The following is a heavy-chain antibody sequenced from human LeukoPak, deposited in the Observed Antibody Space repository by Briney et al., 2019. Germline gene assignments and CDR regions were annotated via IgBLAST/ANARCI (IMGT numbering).Heavy chain of an antibody. D-gene: IGHD2-15*01. V-gene: IGHV3-23*01. Sequence: GGSLRLSCAASGFTFSSYAMSWVRQAPGKGLEWVSAITDSTYFADSVKGRFTISRDSSKNRMYLQMNSLRVEDTAVYYCARYCSGGRCYSGLDPWGQGALVTVSS. CDR2: ITDST. CDR1: GFTFSSYA. J-gene: IGHJ5*02. CDR3: ARYCSGGRCYSGLDP.